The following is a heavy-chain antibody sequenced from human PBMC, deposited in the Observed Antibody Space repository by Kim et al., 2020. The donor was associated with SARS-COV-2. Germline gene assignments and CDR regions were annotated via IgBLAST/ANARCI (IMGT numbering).Heavy chain of an antibody. J-gene: IGHJ4*02. V-gene: IGHV3-7*01. Sequence: GGSLRLSCAASGFTFSSYWMTWVRQAPGKGLEWVATTSRDGSDKYYVDSVQGRFTISRDDAKNPLSLQLNSLRAEDTAVYYCARGGYAAPDSWGQGTLVTVFS. CDR3: ARGGYAAPDS. CDR1: GFTFSSYW. CDR2: TSRDGSDK. D-gene: IGHD5-18*01.